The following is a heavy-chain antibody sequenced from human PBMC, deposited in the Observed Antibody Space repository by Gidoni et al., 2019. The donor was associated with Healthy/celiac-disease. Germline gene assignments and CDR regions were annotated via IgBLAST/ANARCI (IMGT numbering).Heavy chain of an antibody. CDR2: INPNSGGT. CDR1: GYTFTGYY. D-gene: IGHD4-17*01. Sequence: QVQLVQSGAEVKKPGASVKVSCKASGYTFTGYYMHWVRQAPGQGLEWMGWINPNSGGTNYAQKFQGWVTMTRDTSISTAYMELSRLRSDDTAVYYCAREKTDYGGNSGSFGMDVWGQGTTVTVSS. V-gene: IGHV1-2*04. CDR3: AREKTDYGGNSGSFGMDV. J-gene: IGHJ6*02.